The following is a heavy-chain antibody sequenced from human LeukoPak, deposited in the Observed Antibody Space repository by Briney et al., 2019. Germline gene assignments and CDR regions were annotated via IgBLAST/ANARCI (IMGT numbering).Heavy chain of an antibody. CDR1: GGTFSSYA. CDR2: IIPIFGTA. J-gene: IGHJ4*02. D-gene: IGHD1-26*01. CDR3: ARAHITGIVGATNDY. Sequence: SVKVSCKASGGTFSSYAICWVRQAPGQGLEWMGGIIPIFGTANYAQKFQGGVTITADESTSTAYMELSSLRSHDPAVYYCARAHITGIVGATNDYWGQGTLVTVSS. V-gene: IGHV1-69*13.